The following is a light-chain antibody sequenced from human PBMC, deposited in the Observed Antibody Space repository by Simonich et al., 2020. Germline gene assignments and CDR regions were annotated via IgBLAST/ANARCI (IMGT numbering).Light chain of an antibody. V-gene: IGLV2-14*03. Sequence: QSALTQPASVSGSPGQSITISCTGTNRHVGGNNYVSWYQQHPAKAPKLMIYDVSNRPSGVSNRCAGSKSGNTASLTISGLQAEDEADYYCSSYTSSSTWVFGGGTKLTVL. CDR2: DVS. J-gene: IGLJ3*02. CDR1: NRHVGGNNY. CDR3: SSYTSSSTWV.